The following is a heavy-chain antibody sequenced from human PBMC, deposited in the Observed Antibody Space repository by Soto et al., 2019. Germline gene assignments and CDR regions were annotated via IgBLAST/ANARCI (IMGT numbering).Heavy chain of an antibody. CDR1: GGTFNTYT. Sequence: QVHLIQSGAEVTKPGSSVKVSCKAAGGTFNTYTLFWVRQAPGHGLEWMGRLIPMLPVTNSAQKFQGRLTLTAHKSTGTAFMELTSLTSDGTAVYYCSIGSWSAETFDVRGQGTMVTASS. J-gene: IGHJ3*01. V-gene: IGHV1-69*02. CDR2: LIPMLPVT. CDR3: SIGSWSAETFDV. D-gene: IGHD2-2*01.